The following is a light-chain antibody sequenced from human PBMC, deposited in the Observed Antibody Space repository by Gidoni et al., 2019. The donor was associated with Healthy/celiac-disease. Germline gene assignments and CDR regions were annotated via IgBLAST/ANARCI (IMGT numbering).Light chain of an antibody. CDR2: AAS. CDR3: QQSYSTPYT. V-gene: IGKV1-39*01. J-gene: IGKJ5*01. Sequence: DIQMTHSPSSLSASVGDRVTSTCRASQSISSYLIWYQQKPGKAPKLLIYAASSLQSGVPSRFSGSGSGTDFTLTISSLQPEDVATYYCQQSYSTPYTFXQXTRVEIK. CDR1: QSISSY.